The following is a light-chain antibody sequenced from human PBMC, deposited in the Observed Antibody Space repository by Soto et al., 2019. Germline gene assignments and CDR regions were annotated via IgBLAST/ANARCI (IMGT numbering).Light chain of an antibody. Sequence: QSLATVSLSTGERATLSCGASPSVSSSYLAWYQQKPGLAPRVLIYDASSRATGIPDRFSGSGSRTDFTLSNCRLEPEDFAVYDCPKYGISLISSGQG. CDR2: DAS. CDR3: PKYGISLIS. V-gene: IGKV3D-20*01. J-gene: IGKJ5*01. CDR1: PSVSSSY.